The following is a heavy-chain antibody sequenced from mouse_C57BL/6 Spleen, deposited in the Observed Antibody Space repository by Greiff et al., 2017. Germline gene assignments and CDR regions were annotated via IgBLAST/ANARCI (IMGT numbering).Heavy chain of an antibody. CDR1: GFTFSSYA. V-gene: IGHV5-9-1*02. J-gene: IGHJ2*01. Sequence: EVKLVESGEGLVKPGGSLKLSCAASGFTFSSYAMSWVRQTPEKRLAWVAYISSGGDYIYYADTVKGRFTISRDNARNTLYLQMSSLKSEDTAMYYCTRGGLTGYFDYWGQGTTLTVSS. D-gene: IGHD4-1*01. CDR2: ISSGGDYI. CDR3: TRGGLTGYFDY.